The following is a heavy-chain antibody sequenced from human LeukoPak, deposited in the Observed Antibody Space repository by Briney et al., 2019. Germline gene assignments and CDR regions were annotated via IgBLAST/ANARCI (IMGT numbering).Heavy chain of an antibody. V-gene: IGHV1-18*01. J-gene: IGHJ3*02. D-gene: IGHD3-22*01. Sequence: ASVKVSCKASGYTFTTYGVSWVRQAPGQGLEWMGWISAYNGHTSYAQKLQGRVTMTTDTSTSTAYMERRSLRSDDTAVYYCARNPDPLYYYDSSEDAFDIWGQGTMVTVSS. CDR3: ARNPDPLYYYDSSEDAFDI. CDR1: GYTFTTYG. CDR2: ISAYNGHT.